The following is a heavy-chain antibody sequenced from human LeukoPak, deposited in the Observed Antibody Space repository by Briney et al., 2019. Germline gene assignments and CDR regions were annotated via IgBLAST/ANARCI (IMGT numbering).Heavy chain of an antibody. Sequence: SETLSLTCTVSGGSISSGDYYWSWIRQPPGKGLEWIGSIYYSGSTYYNPSLKSRVTISVDTSKNQFSLKLSSVTAADTAVYYCARHSSGWYYFDYWGQGTLVTVSS. CDR1: GGSISSGDYY. CDR3: ARHSSGWYYFDY. V-gene: IGHV4-39*01. J-gene: IGHJ4*02. CDR2: IYYSGST. D-gene: IGHD6-19*01.